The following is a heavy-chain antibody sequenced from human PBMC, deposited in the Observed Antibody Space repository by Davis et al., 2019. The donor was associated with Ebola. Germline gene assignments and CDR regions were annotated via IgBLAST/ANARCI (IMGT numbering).Heavy chain of an antibody. CDR1: GFSFSTYAMYA. J-gene: IGHJ4*02. CDR3: ARGSSGSPFGGVIAMGYFDY. V-gene: IGHV3-23*01. CDR2: IRGGGDNT. D-gene: IGHD3-16*02. Sequence: GESLKISCAASGFSFSTYAMYAMSWVRQAPGKGLEWVSGIRGGGDNTFYADPVKGRFTISRDNSKNTLYLQMNSLRAEDTAVYYCARGSSGSPFGGVIAMGYFDYWGQGTLVTVSS.